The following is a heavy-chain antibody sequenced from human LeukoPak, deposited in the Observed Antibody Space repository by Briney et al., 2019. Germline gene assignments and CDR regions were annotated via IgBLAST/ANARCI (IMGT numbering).Heavy chain of an antibody. J-gene: IGHJ3*02. Sequence: GGSLRLSCAASGFTFNFYNMNWVRQAPGKGLEWVSSISSSSSYIYYADSVKGRFTISRDNAKNSLYLQMNSLRAEDTAVYYCARDLGEQWLVRSDSAFDIWGQGTMVTVSS. CDR2: ISSSSSYI. CDR3: ARDLGEQWLVRSDSAFDI. V-gene: IGHV3-21*01. D-gene: IGHD6-19*01. CDR1: GFTFNFYN.